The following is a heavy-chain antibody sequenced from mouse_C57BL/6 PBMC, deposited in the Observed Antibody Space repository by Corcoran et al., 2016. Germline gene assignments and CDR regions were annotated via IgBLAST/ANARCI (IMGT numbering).Heavy chain of an antibody. V-gene: IGHV1-19*01. CDR2: INPYNGGT. D-gene: IGHD1-1*01. CDR3: ARVKITTVVAPMDY. CDR1: GYTFTDYY. Sequence: EVQLQQSGPVLVKPGASVKMSCKASGYTFTDYYMNWVKQSHGKSLEWIGVINPYNGGTSYNQKFKGKATLTVDKSSRTAYMELNSLTSEDSAVYYCARVKITTVVAPMDYWGQGTSVTVSS. J-gene: IGHJ4*01.